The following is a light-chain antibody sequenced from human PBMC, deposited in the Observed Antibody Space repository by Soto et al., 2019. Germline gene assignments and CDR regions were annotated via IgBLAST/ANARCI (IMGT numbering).Light chain of an antibody. J-gene: IGKJ1*01. CDR3: MQSLQTPLT. CDR1: QSLLNSNGYNC. CDR2: LGS. Sequence: DIVMTQSPLSLPVTPGEPASISCRSNQSLLNSNGYNCLEWYLQKPGQSPQLLIYLGSNRASGVPDRFSGSGSGTDFTLKISRVEAEDVGVYFCMQSLQTPLTFGQGTKVEIK. V-gene: IGKV2-28*01.